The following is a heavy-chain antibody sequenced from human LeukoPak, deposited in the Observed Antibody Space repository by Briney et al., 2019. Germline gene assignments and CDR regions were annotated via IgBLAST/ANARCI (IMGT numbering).Heavy chain of an antibody. CDR1: GFIVSSNY. J-gene: IGHJ4*02. CDR3: ARAATLAGPFDY. CDR2: IYSGGST. V-gene: IGHV3-53*01. Sequence: PGGSLRLSCAASGFIVSSNYMSWVRQAPGKGLEWVSTIYSGGSTYYADSVKGRFTISRDNSQNTLYLQMNSLRAEDTAVYYCARAATLAGPFDYWGQETLVTVSA. D-gene: IGHD6-13*01.